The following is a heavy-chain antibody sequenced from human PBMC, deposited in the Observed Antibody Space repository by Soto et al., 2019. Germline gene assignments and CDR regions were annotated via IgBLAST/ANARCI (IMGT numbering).Heavy chain of an antibody. V-gene: IGHV3-66*01. D-gene: IGHD2-15*01. J-gene: IGHJ4*02. CDR3: AKYTLSPEDH. Sequence: GGSLRLSCAASGFTVRSSYMSWVRQAPGKGLEWVSTLYAGGNTYYADSVKGRFTISRDDAKNTLYLQMNSLRADDTGVYYCAKYTLSPEDHWGQGTLVTVSS. CDR2: LYAGGNT. CDR1: GFTVRSSY.